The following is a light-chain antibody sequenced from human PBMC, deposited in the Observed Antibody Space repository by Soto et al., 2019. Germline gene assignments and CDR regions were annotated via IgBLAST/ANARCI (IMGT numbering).Light chain of an antibody. CDR1: QSVSGSY. CDR3: QQYGSSPRT. J-gene: IGKJ1*01. CDR2: GAS. V-gene: IGKV3-20*01. Sequence: IVLTQSPGTLSLSPGERATLSCRASQSVSGSYLAWYQQKPGQAPRLLIYGASSRATGIPDRFSGSGSGTDFTLTISRREPEDFAVYCCQQYGSSPRTFGQGTKVEIK.